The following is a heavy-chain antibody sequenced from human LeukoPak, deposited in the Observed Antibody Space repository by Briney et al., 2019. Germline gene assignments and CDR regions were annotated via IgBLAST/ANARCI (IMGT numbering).Heavy chain of an antibody. D-gene: IGHD1-26*01. CDR3: ARDAYGSSVDY. Sequence: PGGSLRLSCAASGFTFSSYWMNWVRQAPGKGLVWVSRIASDGSSTTYADSVKGRFTISRDNAKNSLYLQMNSLRAEDTAVYYCARDAYGSSVDYWGQGTLVTVSS. V-gene: IGHV3-74*01. CDR2: IASDGSST. CDR1: GFTFSSYW. J-gene: IGHJ4*02.